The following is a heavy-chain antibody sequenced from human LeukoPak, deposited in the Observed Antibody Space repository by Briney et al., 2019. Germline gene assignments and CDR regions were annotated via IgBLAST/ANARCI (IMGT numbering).Heavy chain of an antibody. V-gene: IGHV4-38-2*02. CDR2: IHHTGYT. J-gene: IGHJ4*02. D-gene: IGHD3-16*01. CDR1: AYSISSGYY. Sequence: SETLSLTCSVSAYSISSGYYWGWIRQPPGKGLEWIGSIHHTGYTFYNPSVKSRITISVETSKNQFSLKLSSVTAADTAMYYCARTMIRVRGPFDYWGQGNMVTVSS. CDR3: ARTMIRVRGPFDY.